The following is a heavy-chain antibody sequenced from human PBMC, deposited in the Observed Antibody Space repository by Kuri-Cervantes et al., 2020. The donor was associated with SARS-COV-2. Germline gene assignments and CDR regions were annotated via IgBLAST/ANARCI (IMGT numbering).Heavy chain of an antibody. V-gene: IGHV5-51*01. CDR1: GSSFTNYW. Sequence: KVSCKASGSSFTNYWIGWGRQMPGKGLEWMGIIYPRDSDTKYSPSFQDQVTTTADRSISTANLQWNIQKATDTAIYFCAWAPPPYSRRQEPFDSWGQGTLVTVSS. D-gene: IGHD4-11*01. CDR2: IYPRDSDT. J-gene: IGHJ4*02. CDR3: AWAPPPYSRRQEPFDS.